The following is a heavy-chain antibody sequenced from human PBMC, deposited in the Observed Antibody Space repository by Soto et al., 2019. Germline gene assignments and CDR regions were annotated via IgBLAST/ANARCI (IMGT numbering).Heavy chain of an antibody. J-gene: IGHJ5*02. D-gene: IGHD3-22*01. CDR3: ARSLLGSGYYSIPHRKNWFDP. CDR2: IYHSGST. Sequence: PSETLSLTCAVSGGSISSSNWWSWVRQPPGKGLEWIGEIYHSGSTNYNPSLKSRVTISVDTSKNQFSLKLSSVTAADTAVYYCARSLLGSGYYSIPHRKNWFDPWGQGTLVTVSS. CDR1: GGSISSSNW. V-gene: IGHV4-4*02.